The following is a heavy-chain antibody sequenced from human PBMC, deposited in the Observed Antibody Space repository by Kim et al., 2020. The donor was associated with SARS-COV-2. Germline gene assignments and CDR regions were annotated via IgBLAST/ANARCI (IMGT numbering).Heavy chain of an antibody. J-gene: IGHJ4*02. V-gene: IGHV4-39*01. CDR3: ARHPRRGSGWLGGY. D-gene: IGHD6-19*01. CDR2: IYYSGST. Sequence: SETLSLTCTVSGGSISSSSYYWGWIRQPPGKGLEWIGSIYYSGSTYYNPSLKSRVTISVDTSKNQFSLKLSSVTAADTAVYYCARHPRRGSGWLGGYWGQGTLVTVSS. CDR1: GGSISSSSYY.